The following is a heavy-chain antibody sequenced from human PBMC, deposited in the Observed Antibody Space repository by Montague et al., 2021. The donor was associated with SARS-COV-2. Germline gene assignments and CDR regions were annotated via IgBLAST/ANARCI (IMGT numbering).Heavy chain of an antibody. V-gene: IGHV3-23*01. CDR2: IRGSADGT. CDR1: GFTFSTYA. Sequence: SLRLSCAASGFTFSTYAMSWVRQAPGKGLEWVSGIRGSADGTYYADSVKGRFTISRDDSKNTVYLQMNGLRAGDTAEYFCAKDRQGEPHHIYSFDYWGQGALDAVSS. J-gene: IGHJ4*02. CDR3: AKDRQGEPHHIYSFDY. D-gene: IGHD3-16*01.